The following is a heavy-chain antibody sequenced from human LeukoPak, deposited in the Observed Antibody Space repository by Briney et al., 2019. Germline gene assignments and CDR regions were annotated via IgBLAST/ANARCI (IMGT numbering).Heavy chain of an antibody. V-gene: IGHV4-59*11. D-gene: IGHD6-13*01. J-gene: IGHJ5*02. CDR3: ARVQAAAGTGNWFDP. CDR2: IYYSGST. CDR1: GGSISSHY. Sequence: PSETLSLTCTVSGGSISSHYWSWIRQPPGKGLEWIGYIYYSGSTNYNPSLKSRVTISVDTSKNQFSLKLSSVIAADTAVYYCARVQAAAGTGNWFDPWGQGTLVTVSS.